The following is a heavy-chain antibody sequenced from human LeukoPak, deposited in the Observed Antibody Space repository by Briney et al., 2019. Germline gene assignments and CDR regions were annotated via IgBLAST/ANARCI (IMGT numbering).Heavy chain of an antibody. D-gene: IGHD3-22*01. Sequence: ASVKVSCKASGYTFTSYDINWARQATGQGLEWMGWMNPNSGNAGYAQKFQGRVTMTRNTSTGTAYMELSSLRSEDTAVYYCARGRYYDRSGYPDYWGQGTLVTVSS. CDR2: MNPNSGNA. CDR3: ARGRYYDRSGYPDY. J-gene: IGHJ4*02. V-gene: IGHV1-8*01. CDR1: GYTFTSYD.